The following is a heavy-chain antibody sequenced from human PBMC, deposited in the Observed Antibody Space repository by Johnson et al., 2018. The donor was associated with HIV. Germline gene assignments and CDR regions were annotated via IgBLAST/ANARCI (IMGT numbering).Heavy chain of an antibody. CDR1: GFTVSSNY. J-gene: IGHJ3*02. CDR2: ISYDGSNK. Sequence: QVQLVESVGGLVQPGGSLRLSCAASGFTVSSNYMSWVRQAPGKGLEWVAVISYDGSNKYYADSVKGRFAISRDNSKNTLYLQMKSLRVEDTAVYYCARKGERGIAVAEDAFDIWGQGTMVTVSS. V-gene: IGHV3-30*03. CDR3: ARKGERGIAVAEDAFDI. D-gene: IGHD6-19*01.